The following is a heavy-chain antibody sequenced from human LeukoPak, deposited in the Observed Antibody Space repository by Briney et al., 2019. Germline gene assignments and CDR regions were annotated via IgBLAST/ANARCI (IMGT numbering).Heavy chain of an antibody. CDR3: AADRGSIVGTTNPYYYYGMDV. V-gene: IGHV1-58*02. CDR2: IVVGSGNT. Sequence: SVKVSCKAAGFTFTSSAMQWVRQARGQRLEWIGWIVVGSGNTNYAQKSQERVTITRDMSTSTAYMELSSLRSEDTAVYYCAADRGSIVGTTNPYYYYGMDVWGQGTTVTVSS. D-gene: IGHD1-26*01. CDR1: GFTFTSSA. J-gene: IGHJ6*02.